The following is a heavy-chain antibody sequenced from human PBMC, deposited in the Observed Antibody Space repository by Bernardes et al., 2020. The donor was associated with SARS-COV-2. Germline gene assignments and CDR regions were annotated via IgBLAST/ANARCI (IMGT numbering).Heavy chain of an antibody. V-gene: IGHV3-23*01. Sequence: GGSLRLSRAASGFTFSSYAMSWVRQAPGKGLEWVSVISGSGGSTYYADSVKGRFTISRDNSKNTLYLQMNSLRAEDTAVYYCAKPGGIQLWLGNFDYWGQGTLVTVSS. CDR2: ISGSGGST. CDR3: AKPGGIQLWLGNFDY. D-gene: IGHD5-18*01. J-gene: IGHJ4*02. CDR1: GFTFSSYA.